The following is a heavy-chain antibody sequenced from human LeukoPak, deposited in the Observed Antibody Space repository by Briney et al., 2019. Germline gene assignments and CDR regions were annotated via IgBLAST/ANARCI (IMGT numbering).Heavy chain of an antibody. J-gene: IGHJ4*02. CDR2: IYHRGST. D-gene: IGHD5-12*01. CDR3: ARADSGYDFHY. CDR1: GYSISSGYY. V-gene: IGHV4-38-2*01. Sequence: PSETLSLTCAVSGYSISSGYYWGWIRQPPGKGLEWIGSIYHRGSTYYNPSLKSRVTISVDTSKNQFSLKLSSVIAADTAVYYCARADSGYDFHYWGQGTLVTVSS.